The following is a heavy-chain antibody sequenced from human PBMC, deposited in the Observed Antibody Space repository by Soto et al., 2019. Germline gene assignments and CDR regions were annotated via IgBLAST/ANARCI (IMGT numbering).Heavy chain of an antibody. CDR2: INSVSGGA. V-gene: IGHV1-2*02. CDR3: ARDRVVTRVMYYFDY. Sequence: ASVKVSCKASGDTHTIYFIHWLRQAPGQGLEWMGWINSVSGGANYAPRFQGRVAMTRDRSSATAFMELSRLRAEDTAVYYCARDRVVTRVMYYFDYWGQGTLVTVSS. D-gene: IGHD2-21*02. J-gene: IGHJ4*02. CDR1: GDTHTIYF.